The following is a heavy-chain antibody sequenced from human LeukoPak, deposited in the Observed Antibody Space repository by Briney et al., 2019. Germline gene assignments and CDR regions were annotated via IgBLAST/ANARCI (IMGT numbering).Heavy chain of an antibody. CDR1: GYTFTGYY. Sequence: ASAKVSCKASGYTFTGYYMHWVRQAPGQGLEWMGWINPNSGGTNYAQKFQGRVTMTRDTSISTAYMELSRLRSDDTAVYYCARLDFWSGYYEDYWGQGTLVTVSS. V-gene: IGHV1-2*02. J-gene: IGHJ4*02. CDR2: INPNSGGT. CDR3: ARLDFWSGYYEDY. D-gene: IGHD3-3*01.